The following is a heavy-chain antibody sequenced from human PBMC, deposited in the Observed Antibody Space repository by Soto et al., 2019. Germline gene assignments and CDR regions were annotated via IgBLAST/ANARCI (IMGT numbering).Heavy chain of an antibody. CDR3: ARGGGRDGYNYDY. D-gene: IGHD5-12*01. CDR2: IYHSGST. Sequence: QLQLQESGSGLVKPSQTLSLTCAVSGGSISSGGYSWIWIRQPAWMGLEWIGYIYHSGSTYYHPSLISRVTISVARSKNQFSLKLSSVTAADTAVYYCARGGGRDGYNYDYWGQGTLVTVSS. V-gene: IGHV4-30-2*01. J-gene: IGHJ4*02. CDR1: GGSISSGGYS.